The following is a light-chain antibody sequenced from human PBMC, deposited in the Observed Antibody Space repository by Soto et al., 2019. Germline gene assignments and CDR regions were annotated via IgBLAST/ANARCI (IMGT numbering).Light chain of an antibody. V-gene: IGKV1-39*01. CDR2: TAS. CDR1: QNINNF. CDR3: QQSFTTPRT. J-gene: IGKJ1*01. Sequence: DIQMTQSPSSLSASVGDRVTITCRASQNINNFLNWYQQQPGKAPDLLIYTASSLQSGVPSRFSGSGSGTDFTLTISSLQPEDFATYYFQQSFTTPRTFGQGTKVEIK.